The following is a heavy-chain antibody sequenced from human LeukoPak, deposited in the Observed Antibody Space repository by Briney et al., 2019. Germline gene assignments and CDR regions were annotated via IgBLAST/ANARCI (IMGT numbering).Heavy chain of an antibody. Sequence: ASVKVSCKASGYTFTSYGISWVRQAPGQGLEWMGWISAYNGNTNYAQKLQGRVTMTTDTSTSTACMELRSLRSDDTAVYYCARDLYYDSSGYFDYWGQGTLVTVSS. CDR2: ISAYNGNT. CDR1: GYTFTSYG. D-gene: IGHD3-22*01. CDR3: ARDLYYDSSGYFDY. V-gene: IGHV1-18*01. J-gene: IGHJ4*02.